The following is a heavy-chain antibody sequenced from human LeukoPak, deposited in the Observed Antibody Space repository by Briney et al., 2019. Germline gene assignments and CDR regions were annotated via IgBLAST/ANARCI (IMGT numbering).Heavy chain of an antibody. V-gene: IGHV3-23*01. CDR1: GFSFSRYA. J-gene: IGHJ4*02. CDR2: ISASGSKT. CDR3: ASRPVSDIGPLDY. Sequence: GGSQRLSCAASGFSFSRYAMSWVRQAPGKGLEYLSGISASGSKTQYADSVKGRFTISRDNSKNTLSLQMNSLMADDTAVYYCASRPVSDIGPLDYWGQGTLVIVSS. D-gene: IGHD2-15*01.